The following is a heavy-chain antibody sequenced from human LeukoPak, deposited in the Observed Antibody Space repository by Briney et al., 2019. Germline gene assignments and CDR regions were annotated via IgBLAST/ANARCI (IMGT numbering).Heavy chain of an antibody. D-gene: IGHD4-17*01. CDR2: IYYSGST. Sequence: SETLSLTCTVAGGSISSSSYYWGWIRQPPGKGLECIGSIYYSGSTYYNPSLKSRVTISVDTSKNQFSLKLSSVTAADTAVYYCARDGDYDAYNWFDPWGQGTLVTVSS. CDR3: ARDGDYDAYNWFDP. V-gene: IGHV4-39*07. CDR1: GGSISSSSYY. J-gene: IGHJ5*02.